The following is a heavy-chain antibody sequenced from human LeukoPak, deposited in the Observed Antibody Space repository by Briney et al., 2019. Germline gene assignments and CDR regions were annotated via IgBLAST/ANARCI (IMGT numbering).Heavy chain of an antibody. CDR1: GFTFNTYS. V-gene: IGHV3-21*01. CDR3: ARAYYYGSGSLTWDY. CDR2: ISRTSESI. Sequence: GGSLRLSCAASGFTFNTYSMSWVRQAPGKGLEWVTIISRTSESIFYADSLKGRFTISRDNAKNSLYLQMNSLRAEDTAVYYCARAYYYGSGSLTWDYWGQGTLVTVSS. J-gene: IGHJ4*02. D-gene: IGHD3-10*01.